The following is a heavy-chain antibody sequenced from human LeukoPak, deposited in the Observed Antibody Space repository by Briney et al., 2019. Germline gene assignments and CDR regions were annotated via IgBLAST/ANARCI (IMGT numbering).Heavy chain of an antibody. J-gene: IGHJ6*03. V-gene: IGHV3-30*01. CDR3: ARDPHDSADYYYYYMDV. Sequence: GGSLRLSCAASGFTFSSYAMHWVRQAPGKGLEWVAVISYDGSNKYYADSVKGRFTISRDNSKNTLYLQMNSLRAEDTAVYYCARDPHDSADYYYYYMDVWGKGTTVTVSS. CDR1: GFTFSSYA. CDR2: ISYDGSNK. D-gene: IGHD3-3*01.